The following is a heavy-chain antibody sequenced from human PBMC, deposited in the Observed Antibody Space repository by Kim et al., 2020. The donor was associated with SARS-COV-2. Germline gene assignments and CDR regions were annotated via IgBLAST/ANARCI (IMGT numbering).Heavy chain of an antibody. J-gene: IGHJ4*02. Sequence: GGSLRLSCAASGFTLSIYAMGWVRQAPGKRLEWVSGVDSSGGTYYADSVKGRFIISRDNSKTTLFLQMNSLRAEDTALYFCARYALGNYSPFDYWGQGTMVTVSS. V-gene: IGHV3-23*01. CDR1: GFTLSIYA. D-gene: IGHD3-10*01. CDR3: ARYALGNYSPFDY. CDR2: VDSSGGT.